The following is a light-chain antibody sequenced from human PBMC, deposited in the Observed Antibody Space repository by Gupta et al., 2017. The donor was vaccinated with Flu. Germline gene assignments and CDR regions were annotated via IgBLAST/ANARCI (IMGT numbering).Light chain of an antibody. J-gene: IGKJ1*01. Sequence: DIQMTQSPSTLYASVGDRVTVTCRASQSINSWLAWYQQKPGKAPKLLIYKTSNLESGVPSRFSGGASGTEFTLTITSLQPDDFATYYCQQYNSFPWTFGQGTKVEIK. V-gene: IGKV1-5*03. CDR3: QQYNSFPWT. CDR1: QSINSW. CDR2: KTS.